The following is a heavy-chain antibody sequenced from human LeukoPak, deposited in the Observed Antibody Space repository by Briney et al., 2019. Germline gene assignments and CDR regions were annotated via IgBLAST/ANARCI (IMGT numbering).Heavy chain of an antibody. V-gene: IGHV3-33*01. Sequence: PGRSLRLSCAASGFTFSSYGMHWVRQAPGKGLEWVAVIWYDGSNKYYADSVKGRFTISRDNSKNTLYLQMNSLRAEDTAVYYCARDARGRRYYYGSGSLSHWGQGTLVTVSS. CDR1: GFTFSSYG. J-gene: IGHJ4*02. D-gene: IGHD3-10*01. CDR3: ARDARGRRYYYGSGSLSH. CDR2: IWYDGSNK.